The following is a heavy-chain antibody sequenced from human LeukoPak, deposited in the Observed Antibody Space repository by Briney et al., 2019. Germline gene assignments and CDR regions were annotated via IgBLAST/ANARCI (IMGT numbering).Heavy chain of an antibody. J-gene: IGHJ3*02. CDR1: GYTFTSYG. CDR3: ARAGVTPNTGDAFDS. V-gene: IGHV1-18*01. CDR2: ISAYNGNT. Sequence: ASVKVSFKTSGYTFTSYGISLVRQAPGQGLEWLGWISAYNGNTNYAQEIQGRVTVTTDTSTSTAYMELRSLRSDETSVYFCARAGVTPNTGDAFDSWGERAIVTASS. D-gene: IGHD4-23*01.